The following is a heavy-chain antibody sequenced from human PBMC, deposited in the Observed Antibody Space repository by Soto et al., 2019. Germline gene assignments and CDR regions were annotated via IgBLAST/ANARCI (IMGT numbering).Heavy chain of an antibody. V-gene: IGHV4-4*02. J-gene: IGHJ4*02. Sequence: QVQLQESGPGLVKPSGTLSLTCAVSGGSISSSNWWSWVRQPPGKGLEWIGEIYHSGSTNYNPSLKSRVTISVDKSKNQFSLKLSSVTAADTAVYYCARLRYDYVWGSYRYHDYWAREPWSPSPQ. CDR3: ARLRYDYVWGSYRYHDY. CDR2: IYHSGST. D-gene: IGHD3-16*02. CDR1: GGSISSSNW.